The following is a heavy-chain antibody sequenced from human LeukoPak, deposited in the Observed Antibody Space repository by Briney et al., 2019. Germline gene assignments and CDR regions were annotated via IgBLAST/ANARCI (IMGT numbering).Heavy chain of an antibody. CDR3: ARTRDSWYSDAFDI. J-gene: IGHJ3*02. D-gene: IGHD6-13*01. V-gene: IGHV3-74*01. CDR2: INSEGSST. CDR1: GFTFRNYW. Sequence: GGSLRLSCAASGFTFRNYWMHWVRQAPGKGLVWVSRINSEGSSTSYADSVKGRFTISRDNAKNTLYLQMNSLRADDTAVYYCARTRDSWYSDAFDIWGQGTLVTVSS.